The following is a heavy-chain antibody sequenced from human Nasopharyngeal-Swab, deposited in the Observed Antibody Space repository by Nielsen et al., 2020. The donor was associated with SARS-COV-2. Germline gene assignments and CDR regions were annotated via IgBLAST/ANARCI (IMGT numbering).Heavy chain of an antibody. CDR1: GFTFSSYA. Sequence: GGSLRLSCAASGFTFSSYAMSWVRQAPGKGLEWVSAISGSGGSTYYADSVKGRFTISRDNSKNTLYLQMNSLRAEDTAVYYCAKEIATEGYYFVGATYYYYYGMDVWGQGTTVTVSS. CDR3: AKEIATEGYYFVGATYYYYYGMDV. D-gene: IGHD3-22*01. CDR2: ISGSGGST. J-gene: IGHJ6*02. V-gene: IGHV3-23*01.